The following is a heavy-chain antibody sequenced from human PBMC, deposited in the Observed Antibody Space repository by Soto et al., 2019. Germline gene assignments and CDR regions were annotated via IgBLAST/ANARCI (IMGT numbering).Heavy chain of an antibody. J-gene: IGHJ6*02. CDR3: GVHLGQNYYTLDV. Sequence: EVQLLESGGGLIEPGGSLRLSCTGSQFTFSNFVMSWVRQVPGKGLEWLSCITASGGSTYYADSVKGRFSVSRDNSKNTLYLQLNSLEAEDTAVYHCGVHLGQNYYTLDVWGQGTTVHVSS. CDR1: QFTFSNFV. CDR2: ITASGGST. V-gene: IGHV3-23*01.